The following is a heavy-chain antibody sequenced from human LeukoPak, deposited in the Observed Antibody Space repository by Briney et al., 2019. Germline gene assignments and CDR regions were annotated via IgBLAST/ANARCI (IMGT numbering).Heavy chain of an antibody. D-gene: IGHD3-22*01. CDR2: INPSGGST. CDR3: ARDPSPDSSGFRAEYFQH. CDR1: GYTFTSCY. Sequence: ASVKVSCKASGYTFTSCYMHWVRQAPGQGLEWMGIINPSGGSTSYAQKFQGRVTMTRDTSTSTVYMELSSLRSEDTAVYYCARDPSPDSSGFRAEYFQHWGQGTLVTVSS. V-gene: IGHV1-46*01. J-gene: IGHJ1*01.